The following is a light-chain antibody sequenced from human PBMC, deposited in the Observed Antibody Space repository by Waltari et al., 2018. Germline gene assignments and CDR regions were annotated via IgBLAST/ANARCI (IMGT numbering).Light chain of an antibody. CDR2: EDS. J-gene: IGLJ1*01. CDR1: TSAVGSYTP. Sequence: QSALTQPASVSGSPGQSITISCTGTTSAVGSYTPFSWYQHHPGKAPKLIIFEDSERPSGVSNRFSGSKSGNTASLTISGLQAEDEADYHCCSYAGNSIYVFGTGTRVTVL. V-gene: IGLV2-23*01. CDR3: CSYAGNSIYV.